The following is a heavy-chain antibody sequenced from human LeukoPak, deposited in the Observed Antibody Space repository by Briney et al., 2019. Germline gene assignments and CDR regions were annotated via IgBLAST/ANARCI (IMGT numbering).Heavy chain of an antibody. Sequence: SETLSLTCTVSGGSISSSSYYWGWIRQPPWKVLEWIGNIYYSGSTYYNPSLKSRVTISVDTSKNQFSLKLSSVTAADTAVYYCARHQVYDYVWGSYKGHFDYWGQGTLVTVSP. V-gene: IGHV4-39*01. CDR2: IYYSGST. D-gene: IGHD3-16*01. J-gene: IGHJ4*02. CDR1: GGSISSSSYY. CDR3: ARHQVYDYVWGSYKGHFDY.